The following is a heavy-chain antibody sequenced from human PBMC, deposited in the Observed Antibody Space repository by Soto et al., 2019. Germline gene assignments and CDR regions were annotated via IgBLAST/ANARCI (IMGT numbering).Heavy chain of an antibody. CDR2: ISGSGGST. Sequence: GGSLRLSCAASGFTFSSYAMSWVRQAPGKGLEWVSAISGSGGSTYYADSVKGRFTISRDTSISTAYMELSRLRSDDTAVYYCARGGSGIADPLYYFDYWGQGTLVTVSS. CDR1: GFTFSSYA. CDR3: ARGGSGIADPLYYFDY. J-gene: IGHJ4*02. D-gene: IGHD6-13*01. V-gene: IGHV3-23*01.